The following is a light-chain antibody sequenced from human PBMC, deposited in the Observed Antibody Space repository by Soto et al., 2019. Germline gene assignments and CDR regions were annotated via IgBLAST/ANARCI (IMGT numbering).Light chain of an antibody. V-gene: IGKV1-39*01. CDR3: QPSLSNPRT. J-gene: IGKJ4*01. CDR1: QKINNF. Sequence: DIQMTQSPSSLSASVGDTVTITCRARQKINNFLSWYQQKPGKAPKLLIFLASTLETGVPSRFGGSGSVTDFTLNIRSLQPEASANSFCQPSLSNPRTLGVGTKVE. CDR2: LAS.